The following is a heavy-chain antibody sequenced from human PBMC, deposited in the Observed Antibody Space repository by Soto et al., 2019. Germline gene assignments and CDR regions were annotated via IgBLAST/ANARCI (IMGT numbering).Heavy chain of an antibody. V-gene: IGHV5-51*01. CDR3: AGTPAAVKYYYGMDV. J-gene: IGHJ6*04. CDR1: GYSFTSYW. CDR2: IYPGDSDT. Sequence: PGESRKISCKGSGYSFTSYWIGWVRQMPGKGLEWMGIIYPGDSDTRYSPSFQGQVTISADKSISTAYLQWSSLKASDTAMYYCAGTPAAVKYYYGMDVWGKGTRVTFPS. D-gene: IGHD6-13*01.